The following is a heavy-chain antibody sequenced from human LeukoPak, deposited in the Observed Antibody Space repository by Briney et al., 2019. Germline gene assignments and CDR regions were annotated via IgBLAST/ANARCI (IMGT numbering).Heavy chain of an antibody. J-gene: IGHJ4*02. D-gene: IGHD4-23*01. V-gene: IGHV1-18*01. CDR1: GYTLTNYN. CDR2: INTYKGDT. Sequence: ASVKVSCKASGYTLTNYNISWVRQAPGQGLEWMGWINTYKGDTLYAQRLQGRVTMTADTSTNTAYMELRSLRFDDTAVYYCAREFGHCYGDNCFYFFDTWGQGFRVTVSS. CDR3: AREFGHCYGDNCFYFFDT.